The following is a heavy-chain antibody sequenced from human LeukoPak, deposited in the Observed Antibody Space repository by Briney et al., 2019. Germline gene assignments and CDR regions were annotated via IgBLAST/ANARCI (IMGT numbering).Heavy chain of an antibody. V-gene: IGHV3-48*01. J-gene: IGHJ4*02. CDR2: ISSSSSTI. CDR3: ARDKYPYSSSTY. Sequence: PGGSLRLSCAASGFTFSSYSMNWARQAPGKGLEWVSYISSSSSTIYYADSVKGRFTISRDNAKDSLYLQMNSLRAEDTAVYYCARDKYPYSSSTYWGQGTLVTVSS. CDR1: GFTFSSYS. D-gene: IGHD6-13*01.